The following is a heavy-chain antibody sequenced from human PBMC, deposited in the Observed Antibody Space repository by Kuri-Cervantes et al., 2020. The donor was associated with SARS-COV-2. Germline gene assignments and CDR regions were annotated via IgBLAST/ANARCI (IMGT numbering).Heavy chain of an antibody. V-gene: IGHV1-18*04. CDR2: SSGYNGNT. CDR1: GYTFTNYG. CDR3: ARSRHCSSTSCYGGYYMDV. Sequence: ASVKVSCKASGYTFTNYGISWVRQAPGQGLEWMGWSSGYNGNTNYAQKVQGRVTMTADISTSTAYMELRRLRSDDTAEYYCARSRHCSSTSCYGGYYMDVWGKGTAVTVSS. D-gene: IGHD2-2*01. J-gene: IGHJ6*03.